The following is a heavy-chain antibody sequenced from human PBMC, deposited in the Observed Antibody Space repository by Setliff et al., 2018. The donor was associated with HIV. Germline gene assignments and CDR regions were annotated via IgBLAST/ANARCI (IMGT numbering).Heavy chain of an antibody. J-gene: IGHJ3*02. D-gene: IGHD3-10*01. CDR3: ARDSGRRNDAFDI. Sequence: SETLSLTCTVPGGSISSGDYYWSWIRQPPGKGLEWIGYIYYSGSTYYNPSLKSRVTISVDTSKNQFSLKLSSVTAADTAVYYCARDSGRRNDAFDIWGQGTMVTVSS. CDR2: IYYSGST. CDR1: GGSISSGDYY. V-gene: IGHV4-30-4*08.